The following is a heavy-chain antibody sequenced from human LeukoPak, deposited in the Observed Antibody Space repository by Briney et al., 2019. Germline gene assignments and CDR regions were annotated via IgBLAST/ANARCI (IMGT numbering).Heavy chain of an antibody. V-gene: IGHV4-59*12. J-gene: IGHJ4*02. D-gene: IGHD6-13*01. Sequence: SETLSLTCTVSGGSISSYYWSWIRQPPGKGLEWIGYIYYSGSTNYNPSLKSRVTISMDKSKNQLSLKLNFVTAADTAVYYCAKDTDGYSSSWYGYWGQGTLVTVSS. CDR2: IYYSGST. CDR1: GGSISSYY. CDR3: AKDTDGYSSSWYGY.